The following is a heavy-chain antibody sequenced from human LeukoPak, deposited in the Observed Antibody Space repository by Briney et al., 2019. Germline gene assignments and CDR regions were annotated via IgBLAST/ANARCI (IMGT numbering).Heavy chain of an antibody. CDR1: GGTFSSYA. J-gene: IGHJ4*02. V-gene: IGHV1-69*04. D-gene: IGHD5-24*01. CDR3: ARDALSRDGYKYGTALDY. Sequence: ASVKVSCTASGGTFSSYAISWVRQAPGQGLEWMGRIIPILGIANYAQKFQGRVTITADKSTSTAYMELSSLRSEDTSVYYCARDALSRDGYKYGTALDYWGQGTLVTVSS. CDR2: IIPILGIA.